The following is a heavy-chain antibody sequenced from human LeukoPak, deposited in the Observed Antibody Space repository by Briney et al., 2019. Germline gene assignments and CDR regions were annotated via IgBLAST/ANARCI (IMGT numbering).Heavy chain of an antibody. J-gene: IGHJ5*02. Sequence: GASVKVSCKASGGTFSSYAISWVRQAPGQGLEWMGGIIPIFGTANYAQKFQGRVTTTADESTSTAYMELSSLRSEDTAVYYCASEYYYGSGRYAWFDPWGQGTLVTVSS. D-gene: IGHD3-10*01. CDR2: IIPIFGTA. CDR3: ASEYYYGSGRYAWFDP. CDR1: GGTFSSYA. V-gene: IGHV1-69*13.